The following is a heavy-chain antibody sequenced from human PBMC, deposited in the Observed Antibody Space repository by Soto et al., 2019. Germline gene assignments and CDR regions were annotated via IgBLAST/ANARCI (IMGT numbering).Heavy chain of an antibody. CDR1: GCTFSSYA. J-gene: IGHJ4*02. V-gene: IGHV1-69*13. D-gene: IGHD3-16*02. CDR3: ARGSYDYVWGSYRSFDY. Sequence: SVKVSCKASGCTFSSYAISWVRQAPGQGLEWMGGIIPIFGTENYAQKFQGRVTITADDSTSTAYMELSSLRSEDTAVYYCARGSYDYVWGSYRSFDYWGQGTLVTVSS. CDR2: IIPIFGTE.